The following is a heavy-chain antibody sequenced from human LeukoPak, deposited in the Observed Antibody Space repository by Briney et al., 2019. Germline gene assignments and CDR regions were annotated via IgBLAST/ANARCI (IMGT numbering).Heavy chain of an antibody. Sequence: PGGSLRLSCAASGFIFSSYTMSWVRQAPGKGLEWVSAISNSGGSTYYGDSVKGRFTISRDNSKNTLYLQINNPRVEDTAVYYCAKRYYDFPLDYWGQGTLVTVSS. D-gene: IGHD3-3*01. J-gene: IGHJ4*02. CDR3: AKRYYDFPLDY. V-gene: IGHV3-23*01. CDR1: GFIFSSYT. CDR2: ISNSGGST.